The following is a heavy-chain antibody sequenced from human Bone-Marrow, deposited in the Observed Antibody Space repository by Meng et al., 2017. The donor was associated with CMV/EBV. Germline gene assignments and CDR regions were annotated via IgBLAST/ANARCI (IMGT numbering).Heavy chain of an antibody. CDR2: INHSGST. D-gene: IGHD3-10*01. V-gene: IGHV4-34*01. J-gene: IGHJ6*02. CDR1: GGSFSGYY. Sequence: SETLSLTCAVYGGSFSGYYWSWIRQPPGKGLEWIGEINHSGSTNYNPSLKSRVTISVDTSKNQFSLKLSSVTAADTAVYYCARGRTYYGFYYYYGRDVWGQGTTVTVSS. CDR3: ARGRTYYGFYYYYGRDV.